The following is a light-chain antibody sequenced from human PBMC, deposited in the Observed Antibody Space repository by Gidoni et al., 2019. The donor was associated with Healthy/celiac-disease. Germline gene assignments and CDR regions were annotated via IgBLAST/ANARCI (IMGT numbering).Light chain of an antibody. Sequence: DMQSAPSPSPLSASAGDTVTITCRASQSIGFWLAWYRQKPGEAPSLLISQASILQRGVPSRFSGSGSRTEFTLTINNLQPDDFATYFCQQYNGHPWAFGQXTKVEIK. CDR3: QQYNGHPWA. V-gene: IGKV1-5*03. CDR1: QSIGFW. J-gene: IGKJ1*01. CDR2: QAS.